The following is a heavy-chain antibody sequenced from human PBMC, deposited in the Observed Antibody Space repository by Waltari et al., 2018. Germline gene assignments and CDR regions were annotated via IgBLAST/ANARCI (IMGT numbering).Heavy chain of an antibody. CDR2: IIPIFGTA. Sequence: QVQLVQSGAEVKKPGSSVKVSCKASGGTFSSYAISWLRQAPGQGLEWMGGIIPIFGTANYAQKFQGRVTITADESTSTAYMELSRLRSEDTAVYYCARGLGYCTGGVCPRLYYYYGMDVWGQGTTVTVSS. CDR1: GGTFSSYA. CDR3: ARGLGYCTGGVCPRLYYYYGMDV. D-gene: IGHD2-8*02. J-gene: IGHJ6*02. V-gene: IGHV1-69*13.